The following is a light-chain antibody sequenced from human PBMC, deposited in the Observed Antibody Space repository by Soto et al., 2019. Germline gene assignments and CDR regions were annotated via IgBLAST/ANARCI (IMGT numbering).Light chain of an antibody. J-gene: IGLJ7*01. V-gene: IGLV2-14*01. CDR2: EVS. CDR1: SSDVGGYNY. CDR3: AAWDDSLSGAV. Sequence: QSVLTQPASVSGSPGQSITISCTGTSSDVGGYNYVSWYQQYPGKAPKLMIYEVSNRPSGVSNRFSGSKSGNTASLTISGLQAEDEADYYCAAWDDSLSGAVFGGGTQLTVL.